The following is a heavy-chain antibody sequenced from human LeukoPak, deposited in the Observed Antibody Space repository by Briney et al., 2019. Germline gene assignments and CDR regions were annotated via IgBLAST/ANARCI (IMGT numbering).Heavy chain of an antibody. CDR1: GGSISSSSYY. Sequence: SETLSLTCTVSGGSISSSSYYWGWIRQPPGKGPEWIGSIYYSGSTYYNPSLKSRVTISVDTSKNQFSLKLSFVTAADTAVYYCARTGPDYYDSSRSPFRWDYWGQGTLVTVSS. CDR3: ARTGPDYYDSSRSPFRWDY. CDR2: IYYSGST. D-gene: IGHD3-22*01. V-gene: IGHV4-39*01. J-gene: IGHJ4*02.